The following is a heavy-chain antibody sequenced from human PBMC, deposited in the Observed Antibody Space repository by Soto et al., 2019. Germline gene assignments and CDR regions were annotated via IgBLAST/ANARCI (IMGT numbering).Heavy chain of an antibody. Sequence: EVQLVESGGGLVQPGGSLRLSCAASGFTFSSYSMNWVRQAPGKGLEWVSYISSSSSTIYYADSVKGRFTISRDNAKNSLYLQMNSLRDEDTAVYYCAREAIAVLNWFDPWGQGTLITVSS. V-gene: IGHV3-48*02. D-gene: IGHD6-19*01. CDR3: AREAIAVLNWFDP. J-gene: IGHJ5*02. CDR2: ISSSSSTI. CDR1: GFTFSSYS.